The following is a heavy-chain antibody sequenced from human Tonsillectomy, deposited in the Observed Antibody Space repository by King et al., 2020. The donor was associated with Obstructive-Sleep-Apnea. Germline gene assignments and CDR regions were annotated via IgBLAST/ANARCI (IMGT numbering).Heavy chain of an antibody. CDR1: GFTFSGYA. Sequence: VQLVESGGGVVQPERSLRLACAASGFTFSGYALHWVRQAPGKGLEWVAVISSDGNNGYYADSVKGRFAISRDNSKNTLYLQMNSLRPEDTAVYYCARDPHSSQYWSGGRCYWFDHWGQGTLVTVSA. V-gene: IGHV3-30*09. CDR3: ARDPHSSQYWSGGRCYWFDH. J-gene: IGHJ5*02. D-gene: IGHD2-15*01. CDR2: ISSDGNNG.